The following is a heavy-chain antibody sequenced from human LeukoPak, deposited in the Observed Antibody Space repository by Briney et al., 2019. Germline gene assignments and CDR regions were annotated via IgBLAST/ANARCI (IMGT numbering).Heavy chain of an antibody. J-gene: IGHJ5*02. CDR2: ISGRGAAA. Sequence: GGSLRLSCPASGVTFSSYDMNWVRQAPGKGLEWVLHISGRGAAAYYADYVRGRFTVSRDNSKNTLYLQMNSLRAEDTAVYYCVKDWGYCSSTSCYGRNGWFDPWGQGTLVTVSS. CDR1: GVTFSSYD. V-gene: IGHV3-23*01. D-gene: IGHD2-2*01. CDR3: VKDWGYCSSTSCYGRNGWFDP.